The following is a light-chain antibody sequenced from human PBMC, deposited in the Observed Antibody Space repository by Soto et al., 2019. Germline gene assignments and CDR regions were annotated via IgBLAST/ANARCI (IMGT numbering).Light chain of an antibody. CDR2: TAS. CDR3: QQSYSTPPIT. Sequence: DIQMTQSPSSLSASVGDRVTITCRASQSISSYLNWYQQKPGKAPNLLIYTASSLERGVPPRFSGSGSGTDFTLTISSLQPEDFATYYCQQSYSTPPITFGQGTRLEIK. CDR1: QSISSY. J-gene: IGKJ5*01. V-gene: IGKV1-39*01.